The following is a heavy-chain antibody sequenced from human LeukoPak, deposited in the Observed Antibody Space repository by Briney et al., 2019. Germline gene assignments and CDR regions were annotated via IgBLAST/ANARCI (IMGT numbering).Heavy chain of an antibody. D-gene: IGHD4-11*01. CDR1: GYTFTSYD. Sequence: GASVTVSSTASGYTFTSYDINWVSQATGPGLEWMGWMNLNRGNTGYAQKFHGRASMTRNTSISTAYMELSSLRSEDTAVYYYARHQPRIYSNYGFDYWGQGTLVTVSS. CDR2: MNLNRGNT. J-gene: IGHJ4*02. CDR3: ARHQPRIYSNYGFDY. V-gene: IGHV1-8*01.